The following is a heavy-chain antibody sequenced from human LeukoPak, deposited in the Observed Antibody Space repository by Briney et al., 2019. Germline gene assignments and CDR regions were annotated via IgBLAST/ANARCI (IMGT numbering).Heavy chain of an antibody. J-gene: IGHJ4*02. D-gene: IGHD3-22*01. CDR2: IYYSGST. CDR3: ARDSTRSYYYDSSGFTVGLGY. CDR1: GGSISSSSCY. Sequence: SETLSLTCTVSGGSISSSSCYWGWIRQPPGKGLEWIGSIYYSGSTYYNPSLKSRVTISVDTSKNQFSLKLSSVTAADTAVYYCARDSTRSYYYDSSGFTVGLGYWGQGTLVTVSS. V-gene: IGHV4-39*02.